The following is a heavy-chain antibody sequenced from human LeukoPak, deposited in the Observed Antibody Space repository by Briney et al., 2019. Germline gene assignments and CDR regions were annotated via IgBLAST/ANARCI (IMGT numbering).Heavy chain of an antibody. D-gene: IGHD1-26*01. J-gene: IGHJ4*02. CDR1: GFTFGTYA. CDR2: ISGSGGST. Sequence: PGGSLRLSCAASGFTFGTYAMTWVRQAPGKGLEWVSVISGSGGSTNYADSVKGRFTISRDNSKNTLYLQMNSLRAEDTAVYYCAKDKVGATTSGVFDYWGREPWSPSPQ. V-gene: IGHV3-23*01. CDR3: AKDKVGATTSGVFDY.